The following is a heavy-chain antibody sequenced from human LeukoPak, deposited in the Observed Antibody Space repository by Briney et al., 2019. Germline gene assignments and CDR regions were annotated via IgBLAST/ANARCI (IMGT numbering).Heavy chain of an antibody. Sequence: PGGSLRLSCAASGFTFSSYSMNWVRQAPGKGLEWVSSISSSSSYIYYADSVEGRFTISRDNAKNSLYLQMNSLRAEDTAVYYCARGLEEGFGELTYNWFDPWGQGTLVTVSS. CDR1: GFTFSSYS. V-gene: IGHV3-21*01. CDR2: ISSSSSYI. J-gene: IGHJ5*02. D-gene: IGHD3-10*01. CDR3: ARGLEEGFGELTYNWFDP.